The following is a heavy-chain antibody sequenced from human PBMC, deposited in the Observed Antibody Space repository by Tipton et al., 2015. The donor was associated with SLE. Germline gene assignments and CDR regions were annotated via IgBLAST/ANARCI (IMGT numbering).Heavy chain of an antibody. V-gene: IGHV4-4*07. CDR1: GDSIITSY. CDR3: ARGERSSMPDC. Sequence: TLSLTCTVSGDSIITSYWSWIRQPAGRGLEWIGRIYSSGTTNYNPSLKSRLSISIDTSNNQFSLKLNSVTAADTAVYYCARGERSSMPDCWGQGTLVTVSS. D-gene: IGHD2-2*01. J-gene: IGHJ4*02. CDR2: IYSSGTT.